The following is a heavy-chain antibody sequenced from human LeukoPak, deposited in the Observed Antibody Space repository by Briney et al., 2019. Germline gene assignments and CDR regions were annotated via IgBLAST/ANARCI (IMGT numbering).Heavy chain of an antibody. D-gene: IGHD6-19*01. J-gene: IGHJ4*02. Sequence: QPRGSLGLSCPASGFTFSSYAMSWVRQAPGKGLEWVSSISDSGSGTYYADSVKGRFTISRDNSKNTLYLQMNSLRAEDTAVYYCARESGWFEDENLGDILSQRRNYFDYWGQGTLVTVSS. CDR2: ISDSGSGT. CDR1: GFTFSSYA. V-gene: IGHV3-23*01. CDR3: ARESGWFEDENLGDILSQRRNYFDY.